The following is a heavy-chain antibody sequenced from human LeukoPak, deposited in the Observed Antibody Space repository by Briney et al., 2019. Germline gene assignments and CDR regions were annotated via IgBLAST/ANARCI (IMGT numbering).Heavy chain of an antibody. CDR3: ARVRIGQQLDKYYYYAMDV. V-gene: IGHV1-2*02. J-gene: IGHJ6*02. CDR2: INPNSGGT. CDR1: GYTFTDYY. D-gene: IGHD6-13*01. Sequence: GASVKVSCKASGYTFTDYYMHWVRQAPGQGLEWMGWINPNSGGTINAQKSQGRVTMTTDTSISTAYMEVSRLRSDDTAVYYCARVRIGQQLDKYYYYAMDVWGQGTTVTVSS.